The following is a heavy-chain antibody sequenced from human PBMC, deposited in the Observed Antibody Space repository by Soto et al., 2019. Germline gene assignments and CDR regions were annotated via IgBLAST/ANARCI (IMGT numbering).Heavy chain of an antibody. D-gene: IGHD3-10*01. Sequence: EEQLVESGGGLIQPGGSLRLSCAASGFTVSSNYMSLVRQAPGKGLEWVSIIYSGGDTYYAGFVKGRFTISRDNPKNTLYLQTNSLRAEDTAVYYCARDPSKEFGMDVWGQGTTVTV. V-gene: IGHV3-53*01. CDR2: IYSGGDT. J-gene: IGHJ6*02. CDR1: GFTVSSNY. CDR3: ARDPSKEFGMDV.